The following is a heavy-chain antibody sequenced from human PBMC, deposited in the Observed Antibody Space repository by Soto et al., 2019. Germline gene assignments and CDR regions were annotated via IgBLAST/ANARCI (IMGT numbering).Heavy chain of an antibody. Sequence: GSLRLSCEVSGFTFRSYEMHLVRQAPWKGLEWLSYISSSSDFIYYSESVKGRFTISRDNANNPLYLQMNSLRAADTAIYYCARGAKGIARLEHWGQGAAVTVSS. J-gene: IGHJ5*02. V-gene: IGHV3-48*03. D-gene: IGHD3-10*01. CDR2: ISSSSDFI. CDR3: ARGAKGIARLEH. CDR1: GFTFRSYE.